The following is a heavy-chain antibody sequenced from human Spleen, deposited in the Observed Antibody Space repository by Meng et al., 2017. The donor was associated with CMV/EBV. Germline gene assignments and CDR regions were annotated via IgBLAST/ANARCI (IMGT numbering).Heavy chain of an antibody. CDR2: ISSSSSYI. D-gene: IGHD3-3*01. CDR3: ARNTIFGVVPPEGMDV. Sequence: GESLKISCAASGFTFSSYSMNWVRQAPGKGLEWVSSISSSSSYIYYADSVKGRFNISRDNAKNSLYLQMNSLRAEDTAVYYCARNTIFGVVPPEGMDVWGQGTTVTVSS. V-gene: IGHV3-21*01. CDR1: GFTFSSYS. J-gene: IGHJ6*02.